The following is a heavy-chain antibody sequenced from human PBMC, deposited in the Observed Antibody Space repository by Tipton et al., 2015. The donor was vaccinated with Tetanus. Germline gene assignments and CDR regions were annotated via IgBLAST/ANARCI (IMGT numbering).Heavy chain of an antibody. CDR1: GFIFSSYG. CDR2: SWYDGTDT. Sequence: AASGFIFSSYGIHWVRQAPGKGLEWVAVSWYDGTDTYYADSVKGRFTLSRDNSKNTLYLQMNSLRVEDTAVYYGAREADCSGGSCFSGDFDNWGQGTQVTVSS. D-gene: IGHD2-15*01. CDR3: AREADCSGGSCFSGDFDN. J-gene: IGHJ4*02. V-gene: IGHV3-33*01.